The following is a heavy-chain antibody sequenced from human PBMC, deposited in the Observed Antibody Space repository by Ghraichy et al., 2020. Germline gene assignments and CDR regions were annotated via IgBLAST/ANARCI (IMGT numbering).Heavy chain of an antibody. D-gene: IGHD3-3*01. J-gene: IGHJ6*02. CDR3: ARGRGFTIFGVVNQGLSDV. Sequence: ASVKVSCKASGYTFTSYDINWVRQATGQGLEWMGWMNPNSGNTGYAQKFQGRVTMTRNTSISTAYMELSSLRSEDTAVYYCARGRGFTIFGVVNQGLSDVWGQGTTVTVSS. CDR2: MNPNSGNT. CDR1: GYTFTSYD. V-gene: IGHV1-8*01.